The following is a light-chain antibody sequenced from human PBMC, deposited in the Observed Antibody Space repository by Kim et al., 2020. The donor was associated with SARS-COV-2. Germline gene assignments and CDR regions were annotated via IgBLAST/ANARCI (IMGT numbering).Light chain of an antibody. Sequence: GQSITISCADISKDVGGYNDVSWYQQHPGKAPKLIIFDVSRRPSGVSDRFSGSKSGNTASLTISELQAEDEADYYCSSFLITNTLDFGTGTKVTVL. J-gene: IGLJ1*01. CDR1: SKDVGGYND. V-gene: IGLV2-14*03. CDR2: DVS. CDR3: SSFLITNTLD.